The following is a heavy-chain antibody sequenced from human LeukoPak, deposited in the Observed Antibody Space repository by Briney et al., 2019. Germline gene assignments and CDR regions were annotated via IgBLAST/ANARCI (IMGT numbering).Heavy chain of an antibody. CDR2: IYYSGST. V-gene: IGHV4-59*12. Sequence: SETLSLTCTVSGGSISSYYWSWIRQPPGKGLEWIGYIYYSGSTNYNPSLKSRVTISVDTSKNQFSLKLSPVTAADTAVYYCARFWSRRLQFSIFDYWGQGTLVTVSS. J-gene: IGHJ4*02. D-gene: IGHD5-24*01. CDR3: ARFWSRRLQFSIFDY. CDR1: GGSISSYY.